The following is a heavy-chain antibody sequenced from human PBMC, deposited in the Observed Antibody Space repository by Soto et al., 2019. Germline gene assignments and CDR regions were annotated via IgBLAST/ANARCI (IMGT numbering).Heavy chain of an antibody. Sequence: EVQLLESGGGLVQPGGSLRLSCAASGFTFTDYALSWVRQAPGKGLEGVATISGIGGSTYLADSVKGRLSIYRDNSKNTVSLLLNSLRAEDTAVYFCARGSSGYISSWYYFDYWGRGTLVTVSS. CDR3: ARGSSGYISSWYYFDY. J-gene: IGHJ4*02. CDR1: GFTFTDYA. V-gene: IGHV3-23*01. CDR2: ISGIGGST. D-gene: IGHD6-13*01.